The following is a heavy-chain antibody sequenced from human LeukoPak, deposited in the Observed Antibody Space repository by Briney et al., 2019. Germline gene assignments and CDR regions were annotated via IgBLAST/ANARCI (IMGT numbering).Heavy chain of an antibody. CDR1: GFSFRDYS. D-gene: IGHD2-2*02. J-gene: IGHJ4*02. V-gene: IGHV3-21*01. CDR2: ISNTRTYI. CDR3: MGDYCTSTSCSTTF. Sequence: GGSLRLSCDASGFSFRDYSMNWVRQAPGKGLEWVSSISNTRTYIYYADSVKGRFTISRDNAKRSLYLQTNSLRAEDTAVYYCMGDYCTSTSCSTTFWGQGTLVTVSS.